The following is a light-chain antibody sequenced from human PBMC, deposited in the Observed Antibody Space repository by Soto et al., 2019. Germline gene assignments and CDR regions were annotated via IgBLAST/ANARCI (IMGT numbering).Light chain of an antibody. CDR2: EVS. Sequence: QSALTQPASVSGSPGQSITISCTGTSSDVGAYNYVFWYQQHPGKAPKLMIYEVSNRPSEVSNRFSGSKSGNTASLTISGRQAGDEADYYCSSYTTSSTYVFGTGTKLTVL. V-gene: IGLV2-14*01. CDR3: SSYTTSSTYV. CDR1: SSDVGAYNY. J-gene: IGLJ1*01.